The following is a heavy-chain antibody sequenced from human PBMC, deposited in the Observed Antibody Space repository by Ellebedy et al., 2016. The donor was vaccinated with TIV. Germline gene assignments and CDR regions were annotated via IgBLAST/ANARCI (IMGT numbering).Heavy chain of an antibody. Sequence: ASVKVSXXASGYTFTSYGISWVRQAPGQGLEWMGWISAYNGNTNYAQKLQGRVTMTTDTSTSTAYMELRSLRSDDTAVYYCARDINTNYLIAAAGFPGYWGQGTLVTVSS. D-gene: IGHD6-13*01. CDR1: GYTFTSYG. V-gene: IGHV1-18*04. J-gene: IGHJ4*02. CDR3: ARDINTNYLIAAAGFPGY. CDR2: ISAYNGNT.